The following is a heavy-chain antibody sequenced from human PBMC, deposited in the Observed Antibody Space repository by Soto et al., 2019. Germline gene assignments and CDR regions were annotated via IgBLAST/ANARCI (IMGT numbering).Heavy chain of an antibody. D-gene: IGHD3-10*01. CDR2: VWYDGTTK. Sequence: QVQLVESGGGVVQPGTSLRLSCAASGSTFSNYGMHWVRQAPGKGLEWVAVVWYDGTTKFYPDSVKGRFTISRDNSNNTLYLQINSLRVEDTAVYYCATVDNYYGSFFWGQGTLVTVSS. CDR1: GSTFSNYG. J-gene: IGHJ4*02. CDR3: ATVDNYYGSFF. V-gene: IGHV3-33*01.